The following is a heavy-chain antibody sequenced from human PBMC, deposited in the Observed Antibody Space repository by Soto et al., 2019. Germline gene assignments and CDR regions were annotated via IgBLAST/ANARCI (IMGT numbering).Heavy chain of an antibody. J-gene: IGHJ1*01. CDR2: IYHSGST. CDR1: GGSMNSISW. V-gene: IGHV4-4*02. Sequence: SGTLSLTYSFSGGSMNSISWWSLVRQPPGQGLEWIGEIYHSGSTNYNPSLKSRVTISVDQSKNQFSLKLSSVTAADTAVYYCATRALGVTTSYQYSCCGKSTRGTV. D-gene: IGHD4-17*01. CDR3: ATRALGVTTSYQYSC.